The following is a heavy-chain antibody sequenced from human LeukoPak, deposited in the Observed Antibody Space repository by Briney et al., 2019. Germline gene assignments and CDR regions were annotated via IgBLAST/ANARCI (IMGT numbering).Heavy chain of an antibody. V-gene: IGHV3-30*02. CDR1: RFTFSSYG. CDR3: AELGITMIGGV. CDR2: IQYDGSNE. Sequence: GGSLRLSCAASRFTFSSYGMHWVRQAPGKGLEWVAYIQYDGSNEQYADSVKGRFSISRDSSKNILYLQMNSLRAEDTAVYYCAELGITMIGGVWGKGTTVTISS. D-gene: IGHD3-10*02. J-gene: IGHJ6*04.